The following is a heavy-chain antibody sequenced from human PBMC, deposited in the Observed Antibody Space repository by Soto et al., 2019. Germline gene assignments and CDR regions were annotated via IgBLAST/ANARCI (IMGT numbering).Heavy chain of an antibody. CDR3: ARGLGYCSGGSCYLYYFDY. J-gene: IGHJ4*02. Sequence: GGSLRLSCAASAFTFSNYEMNWVRQAPGKGLEWVSYISSGGGTIYYADSVKGRFTISRDNAKSSLYLQMNNLRAEDTVVYYCARGLGYCSGGSCYLYYFDYWGQGALVTVSS. V-gene: IGHV3-48*03. CDR1: AFTFSNYE. CDR2: ISSGGGTI. D-gene: IGHD2-15*01.